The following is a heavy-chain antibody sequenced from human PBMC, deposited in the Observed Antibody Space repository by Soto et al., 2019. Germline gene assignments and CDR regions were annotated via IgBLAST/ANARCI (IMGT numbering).Heavy chain of an antibody. J-gene: IGHJ5*02. D-gene: IGHD2-2*01. V-gene: IGHV3-33*01. Sequence: SLRLSCASSGFTFSSYGMHWVRQAPGKGLEWVAVIWYDGSNKYYADSVKGRFTISRDNSKNTLYLQMNSLRAEDTAVYYCARESLTNIVVVPAAQGLDPWGQGTLVTVSS. CDR3: ARESLTNIVVVPAAQGLDP. CDR1: GFTFSSYG. CDR2: IWYDGSNK.